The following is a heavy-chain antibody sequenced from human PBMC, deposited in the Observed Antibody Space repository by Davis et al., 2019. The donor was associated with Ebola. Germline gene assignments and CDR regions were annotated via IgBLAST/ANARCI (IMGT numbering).Heavy chain of an antibody. CDR3: ARDVGPERIILMPGVY. J-gene: IGHJ4*02. CDR1: GFTFSNYG. Sequence: PGGSLRLSCAASGFTFSNYGMHWVRQAPGKGLEYVSAITSNGDITFYASSVKGRFTISRDNSKNTVYLQMRSLTTEDTAVDYCARDVGPERIILMPGVYWGRGTLVTVSS. CDR2: ITSNGDIT. V-gene: IGHV3-64*01. D-gene: IGHD3-22*01.